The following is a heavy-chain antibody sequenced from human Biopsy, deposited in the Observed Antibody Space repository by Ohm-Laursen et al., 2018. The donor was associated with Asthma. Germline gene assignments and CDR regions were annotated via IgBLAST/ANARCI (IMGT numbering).Heavy chain of an antibody. J-gene: IGHJ4*02. V-gene: IGHV4-30-4*01. CDR3: ARRGGVRRYFDY. D-gene: IGHD3-16*01. Sequence: TLSLTWTVSGGSISSGAYYWSWVRQPPGKGLEWIGYIYYIGSTYYNPSLKSRVAISLDTSKNQFSLKLSSVTAADTAVYFWARRGGVRRYFDYWGQGTLVTVSS. CDR2: IYYIGST. CDR1: GGSISSGAYY.